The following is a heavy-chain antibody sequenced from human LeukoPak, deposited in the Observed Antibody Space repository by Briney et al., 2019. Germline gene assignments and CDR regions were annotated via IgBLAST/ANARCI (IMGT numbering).Heavy chain of an antibody. CDR3: ARLAYRGPAVADFDY. Sequence: SETLSLTCTVSGGSISSHYWSWIRQPPSKGLEWIGYIYYTGSTNYNPSLESRVTMSVDTSKNQFSLKLSSVTAADTAVYYCARLAYRGPAVADFDYWGQGTLVTVSS. V-gene: IGHV4-59*08. CDR2: IYYTGST. D-gene: IGHD6-19*01. CDR1: GGSISSHY. J-gene: IGHJ4*02.